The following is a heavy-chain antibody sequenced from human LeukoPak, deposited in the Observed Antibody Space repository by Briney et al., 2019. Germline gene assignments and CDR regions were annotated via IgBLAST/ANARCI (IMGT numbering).Heavy chain of an antibody. CDR3: AKDIMLGHYGSNWSGFDFYY. J-gene: IGHJ4*02. CDR2: IGWDSGSI. D-gene: IGHD6-13*01. V-gene: IGHV3-9*01. CDR1: GFTLDDYA. Sequence: GGSLRLSCAASGFTLDDYAMHWVRQAPVKGLEWVSGIGWDSGSIGSADSVRGRFTISRDTAKNLLYLQKNSLGVEDTALYFWAKDIMLGHYGSNWSGFDFYYWGQGTLVTVSS.